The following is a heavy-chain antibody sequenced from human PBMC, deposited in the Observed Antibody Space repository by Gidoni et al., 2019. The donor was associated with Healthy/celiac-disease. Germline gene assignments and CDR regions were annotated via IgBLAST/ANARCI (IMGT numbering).Heavy chain of an antibody. CDR3: ARGGWRKYQLLSHFDY. D-gene: IGHD2-2*01. J-gene: IGHJ4*02. CDR1: GSHFSSYG. Sequence: QVQLVESGGGVVQPGRSLRLPCAASGSHFSSYGMHWVRQAPGKGLEWVAVIWYDGSNKYYADSVKGRFTISRDNSKNTLYLQMNSLRAEDTAVYYCARGGWRKYQLLSHFDYWGQGTLVTVSS. V-gene: IGHV3-33*01. CDR2: IWYDGSNK.